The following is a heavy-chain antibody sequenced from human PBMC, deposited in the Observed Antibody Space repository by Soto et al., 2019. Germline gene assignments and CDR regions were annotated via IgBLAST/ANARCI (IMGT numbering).Heavy chain of an antibody. CDR3: AKGRGGSGSLTPRVDF. CDR2: ISGGGDTT. V-gene: IGHV3-23*01. D-gene: IGHD3-10*01. J-gene: IGHJ4*02. CDR1: GFTFNNYS. Sequence: EVQLLESGGGLVQPGGSLRLSCAASGFTFNNYSMTWVRQAPGKGLEWVSDISGGGDTTSYADSVKGRFTVSRDGSKNTLYLQMNSLRDEDTALYHCAKGRGGSGSLTPRVDFWGQGNLVTVSS.